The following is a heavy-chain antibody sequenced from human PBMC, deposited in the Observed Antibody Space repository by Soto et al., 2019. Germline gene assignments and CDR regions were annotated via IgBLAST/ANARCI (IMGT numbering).Heavy chain of an antibody. Sequence: SETLSLTCTVSGGSISSSSYYWGWIRQPPGKGLEWIGSIYYSGSTYYNPSLKSRVTISVDTSKNQFSLKLSSVTAADTAVYYCASHIVVVPAAMGDRDYYYMDVWGKGTRSPSP. J-gene: IGHJ6*03. CDR1: GGSISSSSYY. CDR3: ASHIVVVPAAMGDRDYYYMDV. D-gene: IGHD2-2*01. CDR2: IYYSGST. V-gene: IGHV4-39*01.